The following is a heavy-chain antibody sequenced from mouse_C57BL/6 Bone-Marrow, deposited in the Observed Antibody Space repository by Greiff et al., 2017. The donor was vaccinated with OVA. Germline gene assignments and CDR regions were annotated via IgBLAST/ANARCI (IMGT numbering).Heavy chain of an antibody. Sequence: EVHLVESGGGLVKPGGSLKLSCAASGFTFSSYAMSWVRQTPEKRLEWVATISDGGSYTYYPDNVKGRFTISRDNAKNNLYLQMSHLKSEDTAMYYCARDYYGKGDWGQGTTLTVSS. CDR3: ARDYYGKGD. CDR1: GFTFSSYA. CDR2: ISDGGSYT. J-gene: IGHJ2*01. V-gene: IGHV5-4*01. D-gene: IGHD1-1*01.